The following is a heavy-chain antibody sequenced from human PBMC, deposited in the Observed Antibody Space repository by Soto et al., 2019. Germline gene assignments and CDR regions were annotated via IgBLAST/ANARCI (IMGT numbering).Heavy chain of an antibody. CDR3: ARDRKQLVPEWFDP. D-gene: IGHD6-13*01. CDR2: IYYSGST. Sequence: PSETLSLTCTVSGGSISSGGYYWSWIRQHPGKGLEWIGYIYYSGSTYYNPSLKSRVTISVDTSKNQFSLKLSSVTAADTAVYYCARDRKQLVPEWFDPWGQGTLVTVS. J-gene: IGHJ5*02. V-gene: IGHV4-31*03. CDR1: GGSISSGGYY.